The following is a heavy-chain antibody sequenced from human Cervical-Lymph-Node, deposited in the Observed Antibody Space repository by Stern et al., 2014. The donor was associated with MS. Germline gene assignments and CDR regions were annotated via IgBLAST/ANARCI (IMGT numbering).Heavy chain of an antibody. V-gene: IGHV3-23*01. CDR2: ISGSGTST. CDR1: GFTFNNYA. CDR3: AKDYVWGTYRNDAFDI. D-gene: IGHD3-16*02. Sequence: EVQLLESGGDLVQPGGSLRLSCAASGFTFNNYAIAWVRQAPGQGLEWVSAISGSGTSTYYADSVKGRFTISRDNSRDTLYLQMNSLRADDTAVYYCAKDYVWGTYRNDAFDIWGQGTMVTVSS. J-gene: IGHJ3*02.